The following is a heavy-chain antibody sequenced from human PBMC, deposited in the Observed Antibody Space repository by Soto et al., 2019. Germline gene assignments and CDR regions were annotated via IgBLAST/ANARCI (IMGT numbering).Heavy chain of an antibody. D-gene: IGHD2-2*01. Sequence: SVKVSWKASGGTFSSYAISWGRQAPGQRLEWMGGIIPIFGTANYAQKFQGRVTITADESTSTAYMELSSLRSEDTAVYYCARDIVLVPAARRSEGKYYYYYGMDVWGQGTTVTVSS. V-gene: IGHV1-69*13. CDR2: IIPIFGTA. CDR1: GGTFSSYA. CDR3: ARDIVLVPAARRSEGKYYYYYGMDV. J-gene: IGHJ6*02.